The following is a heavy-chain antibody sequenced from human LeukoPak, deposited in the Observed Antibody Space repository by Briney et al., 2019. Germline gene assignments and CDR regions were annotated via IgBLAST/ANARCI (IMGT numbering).Heavy chain of an antibody. J-gene: IGHJ6*02. CDR2: IYSGGST. CDR3: AKDGQQQHRNYYYYYGMDV. D-gene: IGHD6-13*01. CDR1: GFTVSSNY. Sequence: PGGSLRLSCAASGFTVSSNYMSWVRQAPGKGLEWVSVIYSGGSTYYADSVKGRFTISRDNSKDTLYLQMNSLRAEDTAVYYCAKDGQQQHRNYYYYYGMDVWGQGTTVTVSS. V-gene: IGHV3-66*01.